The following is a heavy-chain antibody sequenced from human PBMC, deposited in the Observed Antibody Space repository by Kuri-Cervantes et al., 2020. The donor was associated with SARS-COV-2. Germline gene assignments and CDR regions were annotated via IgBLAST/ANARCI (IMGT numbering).Heavy chain of an antibody. CDR2: ISSSSSYI. Sequence: GESLKISCAASRFTFNTYRMNWVRQAPGKGLEWVSSISSSSSYIYYADSVQGRFTISRDNAKNSLYLQMNSLRVEDTAVYYCARDSLGVQWFGEVSNYYMDVWGKGTTVTVSS. CDR3: ARDSLGVQWFGEVSNYYMDV. J-gene: IGHJ6*03. D-gene: IGHD3-10*01. V-gene: IGHV3-21*01. CDR1: RFTFNTYR.